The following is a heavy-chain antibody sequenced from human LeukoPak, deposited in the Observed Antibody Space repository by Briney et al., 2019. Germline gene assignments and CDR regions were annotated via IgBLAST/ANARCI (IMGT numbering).Heavy chain of an antibody. D-gene: IGHD2-15*01. Sequence: ALVKVSCKASGYTFTGYYMHWVRQAPGQGLEWMGRINPNSGGTNYAQKFQGRVTMTRDTSISTAYMELSRLRSDDTAVYYCARGELLSFYYYYMDVWGKGTTVTVSS. J-gene: IGHJ6*03. CDR1: GYTFTGYY. CDR3: ARGELLSFYYYYMDV. CDR2: INPNSGGT. V-gene: IGHV1-2*06.